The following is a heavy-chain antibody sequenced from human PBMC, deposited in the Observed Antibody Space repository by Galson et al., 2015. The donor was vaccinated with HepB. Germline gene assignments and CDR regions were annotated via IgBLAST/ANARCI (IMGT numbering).Heavy chain of an antibody. D-gene: IGHD3-3*01. V-gene: IGHV4-31*03. Sequence: LSLTCTVSGGSISSGGYYWSWIRQHPGKGLEWIGYIYYSGSTYYNPSLKSRVTISVDTSKNQFSLKLSSVTAADTAVYYCARTLVHYDFWSGNFDYWGQGTLVTVSS. CDR3: ARTLVHYDFWSGNFDY. J-gene: IGHJ4*02. CDR1: GGSISSGGYY. CDR2: IYYSGST.